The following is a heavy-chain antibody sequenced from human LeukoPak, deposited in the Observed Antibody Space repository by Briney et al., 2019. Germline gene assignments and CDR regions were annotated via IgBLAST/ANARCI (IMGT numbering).Heavy chain of an antibody. V-gene: IGHV3-30*18. CDR1: GFTFSSYG. CDR2: IIYDGSNK. J-gene: IGHJ4*02. D-gene: IGHD5-18*01. Sequence: GGSLRLSCAASGFTFSSYGMHWVRQAPGKGLEWVAAIIYDGSNKYYADSVKGRFTISRDNSKNTLYLQMNSLRAEDTAVYYCAKDHLAGYSYGGYYFYYWGQGPLVSVSS. CDR3: AKDHLAGYSYGGYYFYY.